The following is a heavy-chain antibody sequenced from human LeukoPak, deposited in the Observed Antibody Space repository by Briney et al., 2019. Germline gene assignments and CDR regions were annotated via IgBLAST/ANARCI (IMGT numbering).Heavy chain of an antibody. CDR1: GGSFSGYY. V-gene: IGHV4-34*01. CDR3: ATRGVAQFDP. D-gene: IGHD2-15*01. Sequence: SETLSLTCAVYGGSFSGYYWSWIRQPPGKGLEWIGEINHSGSTNYNPSLKSRVTISVDTSKNQFSLKLSSVTAADTAVYYCATRGVAQFDPWGQGTLVTVSS. CDR2: INHSGST. J-gene: IGHJ5*02.